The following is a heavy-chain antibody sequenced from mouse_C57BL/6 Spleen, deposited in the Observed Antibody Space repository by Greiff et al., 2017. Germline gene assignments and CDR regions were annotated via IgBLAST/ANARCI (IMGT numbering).Heavy chain of an antibody. Sequence: QVHVKQSGAELVKPGASVKMSCKASGYTFTTSPIEWLKPNHGKSLEWIGNFHPYNDDTKYNEKFKGKATLTVEKSSSTVYLELRRLTYSDSAVYYCAITGFDCWGQGTTLSVSS. CDR1: GYTFTTSP. J-gene: IGHJ2*01. CDR3: AITGFDC. D-gene: IGHD4-1*01. V-gene: IGHV1-47*01. CDR2: FHPYNDDT.